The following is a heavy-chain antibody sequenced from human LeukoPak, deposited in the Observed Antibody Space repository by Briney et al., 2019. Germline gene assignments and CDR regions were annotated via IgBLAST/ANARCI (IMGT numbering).Heavy chain of an antibody. Sequence: SETLSLTCTVSGGPISSSSYYWGWIRQPPGKGLEWIGSIYYSGSTYYNPSLKSRVTISVDTSKNQFSLKLSSVTAADTAVYYCARIYSSSWYSLDYWGQGTLVTVSS. CDR2: IYYSGST. CDR3: ARIYSSSWYSLDY. D-gene: IGHD6-13*01. V-gene: IGHV4-39*07. CDR1: GGPISSSSYY. J-gene: IGHJ4*02.